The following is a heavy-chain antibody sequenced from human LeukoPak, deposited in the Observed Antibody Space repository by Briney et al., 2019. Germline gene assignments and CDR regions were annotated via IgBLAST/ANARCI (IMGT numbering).Heavy chain of an antibody. CDR1: GGSISSGGYY. D-gene: IGHD1-7*01. CDR3: ARDFGGTTPNWFDP. Sequence: SETLSLTCTASGGSISSGGYYWSWIRQPPGKGLEWIGYIYHSGSTYYNPSLKSRVTTSVDRSKNQFSLKLSSVTAADTAVYYCARDFGGTTPNWFDPWGQGTLVTVSS. V-gene: IGHV4-30-2*01. J-gene: IGHJ5*02. CDR2: IYHSGST.